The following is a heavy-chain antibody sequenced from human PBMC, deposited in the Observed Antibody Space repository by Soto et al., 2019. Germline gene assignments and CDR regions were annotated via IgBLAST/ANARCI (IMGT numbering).Heavy chain of an antibody. J-gene: IGHJ4*02. Sequence: ASVKVSCKASGYTFTSYGISWVRQAPGQGLEWMGWISAYNGNTNYAQKFQGRVTITTDTSASTAYMELSSLRSEDTAVYYCARPLLHGSGSYLPEYYFDYWGQGTLVTVSS. D-gene: IGHD3-10*01. CDR1: GYTFTSYG. CDR2: ISAYNGNT. V-gene: IGHV1-18*01. CDR3: ARPLLHGSGSYLPEYYFDY.